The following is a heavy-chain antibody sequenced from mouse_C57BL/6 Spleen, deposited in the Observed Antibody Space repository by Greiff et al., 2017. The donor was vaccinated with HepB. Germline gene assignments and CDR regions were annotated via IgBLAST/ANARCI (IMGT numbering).Heavy chain of an antibody. CDR3: VRHVGYGSSYTTGAY. CDR2: IRSKSNNYAT. D-gene: IGHD1-1*01. CDR1: GFSFNTYA. J-gene: IGHJ3*01. V-gene: IGHV10-1*01. Sequence: EVMLVESGGGLVQPKGSLKLSCAASGFSFNTYAMNWVRQAPGKGLEWVARIRSKSNNYATYYADSVKDRFTISRDDSESMLYLQMNNLKTEDTAMYYCVRHVGYGSSYTTGAYWGQGTLVTVSA.